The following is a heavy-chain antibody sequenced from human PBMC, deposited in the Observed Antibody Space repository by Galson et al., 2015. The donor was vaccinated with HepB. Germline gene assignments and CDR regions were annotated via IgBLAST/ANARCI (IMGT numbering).Heavy chain of an antibody. CDR1: GFTFSDYY. CDR2: ISSSSSYT. J-gene: IGHJ4*02. V-gene: IGHV3-11*06. CDR3: ARERAIERVFDY. D-gene: IGHD1-1*01. Sequence: SLRLSCAASGFTFSDYYMSWIRQAPGKGLEWVSYISSSSSYTNYADSVKGRFTISRDNAKDSLYLQMNSLRAEDTAVYYCARERAIERVFDYWGQGTLVTVSS.